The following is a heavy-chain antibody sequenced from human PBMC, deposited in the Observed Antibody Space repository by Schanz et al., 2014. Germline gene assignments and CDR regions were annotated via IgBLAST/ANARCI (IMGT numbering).Heavy chain of an antibody. V-gene: IGHV3-33*08. D-gene: IGHD1-20*01. CDR2: ISYDGSKK. Sequence: QVQLVESGGGVVQPGRSLRLSCAASGFMFSSYGMHWVRQAPGKGLEWVGVISYDGSKKSYADSVKGRFTISRDNSKNTLYLQMNSLRAEDTAVYYCANNWNLAYWGQGTLVTVSS. CDR3: ANNWNLAY. CDR1: GFMFSSYG. J-gene: IGHJ4*02.